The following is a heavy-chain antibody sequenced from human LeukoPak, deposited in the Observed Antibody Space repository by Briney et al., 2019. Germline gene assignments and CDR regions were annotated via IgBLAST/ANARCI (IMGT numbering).Heavy chain of an antibody. Sequence: NPSETLSLTCTVSGGSISSSSYYWGWIRQPPGKGLEWIGSIYYSGSTYYNPSLKSRVTISVDTSKNQFSLKLSSVTAADTAVYYCARLKQLDYYDSSGHGFDYWGQGTLVTVSS. J-gene: IGHJ4*02. D-gene: IGHD3-22*01. CDR3: ARLKQLDYYDSSGHGFDY. CDR1: GGSISSSSYY. CDR2: IYYSGST. V-gene: IGHV4-39*01.